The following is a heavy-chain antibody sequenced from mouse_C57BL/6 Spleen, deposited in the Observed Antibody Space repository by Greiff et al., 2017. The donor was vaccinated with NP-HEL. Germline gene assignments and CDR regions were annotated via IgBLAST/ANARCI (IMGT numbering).Heavy chain of an antibody. CDR3: ARDPGAY. CDR2: ISSGSSTI. CDR1: GFTFSDYG. V-gene: IGHV5-17*01. J-gene: IGHJ3*01. Sequence: EVHLVESGGGLVKPGGSLKLSCAASGFTFSDYGMHWVRQAPEKGLEWVAYISSGSSTIYYADTVKGRFTISRDNAKNTLFLQMTSLRSEDTAMYYCARDPGAYWGQGTLVTVSA.